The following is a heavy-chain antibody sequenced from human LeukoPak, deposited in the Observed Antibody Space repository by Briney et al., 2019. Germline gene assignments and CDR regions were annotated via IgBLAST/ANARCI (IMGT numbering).Heavy chain of an antibody. CDR1: GGSISSDY. J-gene: IGHJ4*02. D-gene: IGHD3-22*01. CDR3: ARTPYDSGGYGTFDY. Sequence: PSETLSLTCTVSGGSISSDYWSWIRQPPGKGLEWIWYIYYSGSTNYNPSLKSRVTISVDTSKDQFSLKLSSVTAADTAVYYCARTPYDSGGYGTFDYWGQGTLVTVSS. V-gene: IGHV4-59*01. CDR2: IYYSGST.